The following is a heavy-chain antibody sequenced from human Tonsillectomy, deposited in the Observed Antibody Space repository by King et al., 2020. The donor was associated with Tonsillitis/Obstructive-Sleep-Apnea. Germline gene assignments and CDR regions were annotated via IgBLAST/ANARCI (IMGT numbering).Heavy chain of an antibody. CDR3: APYCSGGSCYSWIGYFQH. CDR2: INWNGGST. J-gene: IGHJ1*01. V-gene: IGHV3-20*04. CDR1: GFTFDDYG. Sequence: VQLVESGGGVVRPGGSLRLSCAASGFTFDDYGMSWVRQAPGKGLEWVSGINWNGGSTGYADSVKGRFTISRDNAKNSLYLQMNSLRAEDTALYYCAPYCSGGSCYSWIGYFQHWGQGTLVTVSS. D-gene: IGHD2-15*01.